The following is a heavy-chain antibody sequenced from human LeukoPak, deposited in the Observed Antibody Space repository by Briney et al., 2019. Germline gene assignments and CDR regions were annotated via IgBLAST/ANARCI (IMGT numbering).Heavy chain of an antibody. V-gene: IGHV4-59*01. CDR3: ARGGAYYYGSGGYYYYGMDV. CDR2: IYYSGST. D-gene: IGHD3-10*01. Sequence: PSETLSLTCTVSGGSISSYYWSWIRQPPGKGLEWIGYIYYSGSTNYNPSLKSRVTISVDTPKNQFSLKLSSVTAADTAVYYCARGGAYYYGSGGYYYYGMDVWGKGTTVTVSS. J-gene: IGHJ6*04. CDR1: GGSISSYY.